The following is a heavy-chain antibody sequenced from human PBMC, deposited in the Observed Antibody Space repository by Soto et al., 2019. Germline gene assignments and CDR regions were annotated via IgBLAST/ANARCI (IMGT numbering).Heavy chain of an antibody. J-gene: IGHJ6*02. CDR2: IPQDGVDG. CDR1: GFTFSMYS. V-gene: IGHV3-7*03. D-gene: IGHD2-2*01. Sequence: DVKLVESGGGLVQPGDSLRLSCEVSGFTFSMYSMSWVRQSPGKGLEWVAKIPQDGVDGHYADSVKGRFTISRDNGKNSLYLQLNNLRAEDTAVYYCARDHLIMPANDFFDGSDVWGRGATVTVSS. CDR3: ARDHLIMPANDFFDGSDV.